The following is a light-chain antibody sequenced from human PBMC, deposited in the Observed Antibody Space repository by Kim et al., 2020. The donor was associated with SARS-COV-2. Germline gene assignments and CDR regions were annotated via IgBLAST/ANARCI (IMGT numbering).Light chain of an antibody. V-gene: IGKV1-6*01. CDR3: LQYYDYPLT. Sequence: AIQMTQSPSSLSASVGDRVTITCRASQGIRNDLGWYQQKPGRAPNLLIYATSTLQSGVPSQFSGSGSGTDFTLTISSLQPEDVATYYCLQYYDYPLTFGGGTKVDIK. J-gene: IGKJ4*02. CDR2: ATS. CDR1: QGIRND.